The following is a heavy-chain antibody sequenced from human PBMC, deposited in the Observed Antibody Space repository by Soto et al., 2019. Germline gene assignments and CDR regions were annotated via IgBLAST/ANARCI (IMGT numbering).Heavy chain of an antibody. V-gene: IGHV4-34*01. J-gene: IGHJ5*02. Sequence: SETLSLTCAVYVGSFSGYYWSWIRQPPGKGLEWIGEINHSGSTNYNPSLKSRVTISVATSKNQFSLKLSSVTAADTAVYYCARGGPWDWWFDPWGQGTLVTVSS. CDR1: VGSFSGYY. CDR2: INHSGST. D-gene: IGHD1-26*01. CDR3: ARGGPWDWWFDP.